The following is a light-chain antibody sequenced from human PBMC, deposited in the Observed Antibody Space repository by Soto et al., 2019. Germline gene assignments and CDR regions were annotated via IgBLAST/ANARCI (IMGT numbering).Light chain of an antibody. CDR2: DAS. V-gene: IGKV3-11*01. CDR1: QSVSSY. CDR3: QQRSNWPST. J-gene: IGKJ4*01. Sequence: EIVLTQSPATLSLSPGYRATLSCRASQSVSSYLAWYQQKPGQAPRLLIYDASNSAAGIPARFSGSGSGTDFTLTITSLEPEDFAVYYCQQRSNWPSTFGGGTKVEIK.